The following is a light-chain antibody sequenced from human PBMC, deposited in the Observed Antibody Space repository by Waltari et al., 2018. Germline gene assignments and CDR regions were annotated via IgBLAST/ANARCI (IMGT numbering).Light chain of an antibody. Sequence: QSILTQPTSVSGAPGQRVTISCTGSSPNIGAGHDVHWYHAFPGTAPKLLIYGNNNRPSGVPDRFSGSKSGSSASLAINGLQAEDEADYYCQSFDSNVRGGVVFGGGTKVTVL. CDR2: GNN. CDR1: SPNIGAGHD. J-gene: IGLJ3*02. CDR3: QSFDSNVRGGVV. V-gene: IGLV1-40*01.